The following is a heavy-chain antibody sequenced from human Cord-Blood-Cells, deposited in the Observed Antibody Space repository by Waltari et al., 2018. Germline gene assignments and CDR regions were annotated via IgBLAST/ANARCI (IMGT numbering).Heavy chain of an antibody. D-gene: IGHD6-19*01. CDR2: INPHGGGT. Sequence: QVQLVQSGAEVKKPGASVKVSCKASGYTFTGYYMHWVRQAPGQGLEWMGWINPHGGGTNNATKLQGRVTMTRDTSISTAYMELSRLGSDDTAVYYCARVLTAGVRWFDPWGQGTLVTVSS. V-gene: IGHV1-2*02. J-gene: IGHJ5*02. CDR3: ARVLTAGVRWFDP. CDR1: GYTFTGYY.